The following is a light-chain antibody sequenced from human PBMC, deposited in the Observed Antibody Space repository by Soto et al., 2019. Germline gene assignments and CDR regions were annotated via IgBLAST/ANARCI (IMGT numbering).Light chain of an antibody. J-gene: IGLJ1*01. CDR3: TSPTPGSLYV. CDR1: SSDVGHYNY. CDR2: MVS. V-gene: IGLV2-14*01. Sequence: QSVLTQPASVSGSPGQSITISCTGTSSDVGHYNYVSWYQQYPGRVPKLLIYMVSNRASGVSNRFSGSKSGNTASLTISGLQAEDEADYFCTSPTPGSLYVFGTGTKVTVL.